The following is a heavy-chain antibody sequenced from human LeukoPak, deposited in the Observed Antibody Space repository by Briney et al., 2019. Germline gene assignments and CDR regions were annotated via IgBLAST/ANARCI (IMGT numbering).Heavy chain of an antibody. V-gene: IGHV1-46*01. D-gene: IGHD3-10*01. CDR2: INPSGGST. CDR1: GYTFTSYY. CDR3: ARWGGRQVIR. Sequence: ASVKVSCKTSGYTFTSYYMHWVRQAPGQGLEWMGIINPSGGSTSFAQKFQGRVTMTRDTSTSTVYMELSSLRSEDTAVYYCARWGGRQVIRWGQGTLVTVSS. J-gene: IGHJ4*02.